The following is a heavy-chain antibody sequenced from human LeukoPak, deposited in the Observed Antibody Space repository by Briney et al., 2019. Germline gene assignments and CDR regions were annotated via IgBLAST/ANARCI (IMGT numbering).Heavy chain of an antibody. Sequence: SETLSLTCAVYGGSFSGYYWSWIRQPPGKGLEWIGEINHSGSTNYNPSLKSRVTISVDTSKNQFSLKLSSVTAADTAVYYCARGSSMVRGDIDYWGQGTLVTVSS. CDR2: INHSGST. J-gene: IGHJ4*02. CDR1: GGSFSGYY. D-gene: IGHD3-10*01. V-gene: IGHV4-34*01. CDR3: ARGSSMVRGDIDY.